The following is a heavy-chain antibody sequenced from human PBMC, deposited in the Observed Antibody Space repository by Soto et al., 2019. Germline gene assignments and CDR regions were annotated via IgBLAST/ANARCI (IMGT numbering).Heavy chain of an antibody. CDR3: ARWYSSSWYPRWFDP. J-gene: IGHJ5*02. D-gene: IGHD6-13*01. Sequence: LGESLKISCKGSGYSFTSYWIGWVRQMPGKGLEWMGIIYPGDSDTRYSPSFQGQVTISADKSISTAYLQWSSLKASDTAMYYCARWYSSSWYPRWFDPWGQGTLVTVSS. CDR1: GYSFTSYW. V-gene: IGHV5-51*01. CDR2: IYPGDSDT.